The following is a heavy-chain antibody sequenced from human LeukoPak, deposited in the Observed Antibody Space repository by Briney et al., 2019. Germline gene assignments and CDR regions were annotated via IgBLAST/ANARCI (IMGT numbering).Heavy chain of an antibody. CDR1: GDSISGSNW. V-gene: IGHV4-4*02. Sequence: SETLSLTCAVSGDSISGSNWWTWVRQSPGEGLEWIGRIHTRGKTNYNPSLKSRVTISVDTSKNQFSLKLNSVTAADTAVYYCARDPTTGYSSEVWFDSWGQGTLVTVSS. CDR2: IHTRGKT. D-gene: IGHD6-25*01. J-gene: IGHJ5*01. CDR3: ARDPTTGYSSEVWFDS.